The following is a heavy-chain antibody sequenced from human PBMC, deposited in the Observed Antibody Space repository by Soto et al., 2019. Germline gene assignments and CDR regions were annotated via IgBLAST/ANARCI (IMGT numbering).Heavy chain of an antibody. CDR3: AAHYCGGDCYWGAHYFDY. CDR2: INYSGST. CDR1: GGSFSGYY. D-gene: IGHD2-21*02. Sequence: SETLSLTCAVYGGSFSGYYWSWIRQRPGKGLEWIGEINYSGSTNYNPSLKSRVTISVDTSKNQFSLKLSSVTAADTAVYYCAAHYCGGDCYWGAHYFDYWGQGTLVTVSS. V-gene: IGHV4-34*01. J-gene: IGHJ4*02.